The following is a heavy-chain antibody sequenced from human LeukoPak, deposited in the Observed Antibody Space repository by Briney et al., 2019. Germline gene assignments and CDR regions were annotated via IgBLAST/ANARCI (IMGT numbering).Heavy chain of an antibody. CDR3: ARWDNSGYYYDY. Sequence: GASVKVSCKASGYTLTGYYIHWVRQAPGQGLEWMGWMNPNSGNTGYAQKFQGRVTMTRNTSISTAYMELSSLRSEDTAVYYCARWDNSGYYYDYWGQGTLVTVSS. V-gene: IGHV1-8*02. D-gene: IGHD3-22*01. CDR1: GYTLTGYY. CDR2: MNPNSGNT. J-gene: IGHJ4*02.